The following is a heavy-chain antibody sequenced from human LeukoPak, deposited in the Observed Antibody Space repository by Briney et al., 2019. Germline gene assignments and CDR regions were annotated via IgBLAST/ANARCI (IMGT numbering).Heavy chain of an antibody. D-gene: IGHD3-3*01. CDR3: ARGQIFETMDV. J-gene: IGHJ6*02. CDR2: INPSGGST. CDR1: GYTFTSYY. Sequence: GASVTVSCKASGYTFTSYYMHWVRQAPGQGLEWMGIINPSGGSTSYAQKFQGRVTMTRDTSTSTVYIQLSSLRSEDTAVYYCARGQIFETMDVWGQGTTVTVS. V-gene: IGHV1-46*01.